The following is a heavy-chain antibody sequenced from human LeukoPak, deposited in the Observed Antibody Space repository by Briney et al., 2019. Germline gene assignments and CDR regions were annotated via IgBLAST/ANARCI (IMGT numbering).Heavy chain of an antibody. CDR1: GFTFSSYA. CDR2: INPNSGGT. D-gene: IGHD2-15*01. V-gene: IGHV1-2*02. CDR3: AREYCSGGSCYNWFDP. J-gene: IGHJ5*02. Sequence: GGSLRLSCAASGFTFSSYAMHWVRQAPGQGLEWMGWINPNSGGTNYAQKFQGRVTMTRDTSISTAYMELSRLRSDDTAVYYCAREYCSGGSCYNWFDPWGQGTLVTVSS.